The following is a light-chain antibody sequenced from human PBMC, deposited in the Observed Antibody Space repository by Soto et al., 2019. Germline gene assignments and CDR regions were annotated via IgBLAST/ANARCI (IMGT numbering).Light chain of an antibody. Sequence: QSALTQPASVSGSPGQSITISCTGTSSDVGAYDYVSWYQQHPGKAPKVMIYDVSNRPSGVSNRFSGSKSGNTASLTISGLQAEDEADYYCSSFTSNRVLFGGGTKLTVL. CDR3: SSFTSNRVL. V-gene: IGLV2-14*03. J-gene: IGLJ2*01. CDR2: DVS. CDR1: SSDVGAYDY.